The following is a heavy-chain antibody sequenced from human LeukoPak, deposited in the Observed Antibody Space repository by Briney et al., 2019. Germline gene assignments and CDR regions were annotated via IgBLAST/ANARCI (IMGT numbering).Heavy chain of an antibody. D-gene: IGHD3-22*01. CDR2: ISDSGSTT. CDR1: GFTLSSYE. J-gene: IGHJ4*02. V-gene: IGHV3-48*03. CDR3: ARDRDSSGYYEFVFDY. Sequence: GGSLRLSCAASGFTLSSYEMNWVRQAPGKGLEWISYISDSGSTTYYSDSVEGRFSISRDNAKNSLYLQMNSLRAEDTAVYYCARDRDSSGYYEFVFDYWGQGTLVTVSS.